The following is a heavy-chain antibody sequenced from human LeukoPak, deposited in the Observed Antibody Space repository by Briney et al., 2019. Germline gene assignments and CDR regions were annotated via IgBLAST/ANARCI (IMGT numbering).Heavy chain of an antibody. CDR3: AKDDGWVQYAN. D-gene: IGHD5-24*01. CDR2: ISRSSTTI. CDR1: GFTFSSYS. V-gene: IGHV3-48*01. Sequence: GGSLRLSCAASGFTFSSYSMNWVRQAPGKGLEWVSYISRSSTTIYYADSVQGRFTISRDNAKNTLYLQMNSLRVEDTAVYYCAKDDGWVQYANWGQGTLVTVSS. J-gene: IGHJ4*02.